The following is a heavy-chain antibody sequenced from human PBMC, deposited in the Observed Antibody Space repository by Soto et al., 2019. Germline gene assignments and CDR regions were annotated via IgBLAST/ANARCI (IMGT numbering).Heavy chain of an antibody. D-gene: IGHD6-19*01. CDR3: AREGNTGWFIDY. CDR1: GFSLGTYS. CDR2: ISISSDTI. J-gene: IGHJ4*02. V-gene: IGHV3-48*02. Sequence: GGSLRLSCAASGFSLGTYSMNWARQAPGKGLEWISYISISSDTIYYADSVKGRFTISRGNAKSSLHLQMNSLRDEDTAVYYCAREGNTGWFIDYWGQGTLVTVSS.